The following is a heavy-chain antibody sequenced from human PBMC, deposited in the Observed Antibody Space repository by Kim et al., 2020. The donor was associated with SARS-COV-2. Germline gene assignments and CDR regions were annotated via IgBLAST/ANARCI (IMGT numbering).Heavy chain of an antibody. CDR3: ARVCDFWSGYPHYYYYGMDV. CDR1: GFTFSSYW. J-gene: IGHJ6*02. D-gene: IGHD3-3*01. Sequence: GGSLRLSCAASGFTFSSYWMSWVRQAPGKGLEWVANIKQDGSEKYYVDSVKGRFTISRDNAKNSLYLQMNSLRAEDTAVYYCARVCDFWSGYPHYYYYGMDVWGQGTTVTVSS. CDR2: IKQDGSEK. V-gene: IGHV3-7*01.